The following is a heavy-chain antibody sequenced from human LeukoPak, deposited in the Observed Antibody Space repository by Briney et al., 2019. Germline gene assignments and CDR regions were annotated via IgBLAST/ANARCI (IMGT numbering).Heavy chain of an antibody. CDR2: ISAYNGNT. J-gene: IGHJ4*02. V-gene: IGHV1-18*01. CDR1: GYTFTSYG. D-gene: IGHD3-16*02. Sequence: ASVKVSCKASGYTFTSYGISWVRQAPRQGLEWMGWISAYNGNTNYAQKLQGRVTMTTDTSTSTAYMELRSLRSDDTAVYYCARDRTYYDYVWGSYRPFGFGYWGQGTLVTVSS. CDR3: ARDRTYYDYVWGSYRPFGFGY.